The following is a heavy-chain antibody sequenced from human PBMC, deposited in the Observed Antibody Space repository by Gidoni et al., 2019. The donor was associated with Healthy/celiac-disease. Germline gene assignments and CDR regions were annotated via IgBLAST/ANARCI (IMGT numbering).Heavy chain of an antibody. D-gene: IGHD5-12*01. CDR3: ATSGYDFFQYFDY. CDR1: GFTFSSYS. CDR2: ISSSSSYI. J-gene: IGHJ4*02. V-gene: IGHV3-21*01. Sequence: EVQLVESGGGLVKPGGSLRLSCAASGFTFSSYSMNWVRQAPGKGLEWVSSISSSSSYIYYADSVKGRFTISRDNAKNSLYLQMNSLRAEDTAVYYCATSGYDFFQYFDYWGQGTLVTVSS.